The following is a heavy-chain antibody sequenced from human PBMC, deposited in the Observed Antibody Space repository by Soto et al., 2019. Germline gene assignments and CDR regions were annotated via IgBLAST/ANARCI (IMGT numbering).Heavy chain of an antibody. J-gene: IGHJ3*02. Sequence: EVQLLESGGGLVQPGGSLRLSCAVSGFTFSSYGMSWVRQAPGKGLEWVLGVSGSGDSTYYADSVKGRFTISRDNSKNTLYLQVDSLRAEDTAVYYCAKLYYYDGGAFDIWGPGTMVTVSS. CDR2: VSGSGDST. CDR1: GFTFSSYG. V-gene: IGHV3-23*01. CDR3: AKLYYYDGGAFDI. D-gene: IGHD3-22*01.